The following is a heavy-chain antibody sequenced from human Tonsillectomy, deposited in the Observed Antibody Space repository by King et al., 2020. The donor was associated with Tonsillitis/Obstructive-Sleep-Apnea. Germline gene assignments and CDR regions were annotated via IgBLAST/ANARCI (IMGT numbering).Heavy chain of an antibody. V-gene: IGHV4-4*02. Sequence: QLQESGPGLVKPSGTLSLTCAVSGGSISSSNWWSWVRQPPGKGREWIGEIYHSGSTNYNPSLKSRVTISVDKSKNQFSLKLSPVTAADTAVYYCARSWTYYDFWSGYYNLYYFDYWGQGTLVTVSS. D-gene: IGHD3-3*01. J-gene: IGHJ4*02. CDR1: GGSISSSNW. CDR2: IYHSGST. CDR3: ARSWTYYDFWSGYYNLYYFDY.